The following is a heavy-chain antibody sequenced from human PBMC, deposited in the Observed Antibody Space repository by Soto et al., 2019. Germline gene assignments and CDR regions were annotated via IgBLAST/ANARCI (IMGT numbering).Heavy chain of an antibody. D-gene: IGHD3-22*01. V-gene: IGHV4-31*11. J-gene: IGHJ4*02. CDR2: IYYSGST. Sequence: SXTCAVAVGSIISGGYYWSWIRHHPGKGLEWIGYIYYSGSTYYNPSLKSRVTISVDTSKNQFSLKLSSVTAADTAVYYCASSRYYYDSSGYSNYFDYWGQGTPVTVYS. CDR1: VGSIISGGYY. CDR3: ASSRYYYDSSGYSNYFDY.